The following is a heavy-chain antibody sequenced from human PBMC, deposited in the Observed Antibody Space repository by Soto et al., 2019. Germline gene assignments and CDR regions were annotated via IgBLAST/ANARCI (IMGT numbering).Heavy chain of an antibody. CDR1: GGSISSYY. CDR2: IYYSGST. Sequence: GPGPGPPSETLSLTCTVSGGSISSYYWSWIRQPPGKGLEWIGYIYYSGSTNYNPSLKSRVTISVDTSKNQFSLKLSSVTAADTAVYYCARVIQLWPRRDYYYVMDVWGQGTTVTVS. J-gene: IGHJ6*02. CDR3: ARVIQLWPRRDYYYVMDV. D-gene: IGHD5-18*01. V-gene: IGHV4-59*01.